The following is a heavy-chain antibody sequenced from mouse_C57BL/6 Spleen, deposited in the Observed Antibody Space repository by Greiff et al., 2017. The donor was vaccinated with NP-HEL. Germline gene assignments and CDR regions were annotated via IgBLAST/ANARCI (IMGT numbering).Heavy chain of an antibody. V-gene: IGHV1-64*01. J-gene: IGHJ1*03. CDR1: GYTFTSYW. D-gene: IGHD1-1*01. Sequence: QVQLQQPGAELVKPGASVKLSCKASGYTFTSYWMHWVKQRPGQGLEWIGMIYPNSGSTNYNEKFKSKATLTVDKSSSTAYMQLSSLTSEDSAVYYCARSFNYGRWYFDVWGTGTTVTVSS. CDR3: ARSFNYGRWYFDV. CDR2: IYPNSGST.